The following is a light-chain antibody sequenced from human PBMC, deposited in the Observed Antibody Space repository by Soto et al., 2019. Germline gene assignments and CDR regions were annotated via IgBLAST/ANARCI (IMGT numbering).Light chain of an antibody. Sequence: QSVLTQPPSVSAAPGQKVTISCSGSSSNIGSDFVSWYQQLPGTAPQLLIYENNKRPSGIPDRFSGSKSATSATLGITGLQTGDEADYYCAAWDTSLSGGVFGGVTQLTVL. CDR2: ENN. J-gene: IGLJ7*01. CDR1: SSNIGSDF. V-gene: IGLV1-51*02. CDR3: AAWDTSLSGGV.